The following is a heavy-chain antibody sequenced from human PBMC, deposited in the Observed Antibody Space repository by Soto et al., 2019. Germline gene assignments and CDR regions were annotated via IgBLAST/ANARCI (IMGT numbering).Heavy chain of an antibody. V-gene: IGHV4-59*08. CDR3: ARHNYGSGSTYFDY. CDR1: GGSISSYY. Sequence: SETLCLTCTVSGGSISSYYWSWIRQPPGKGLEWIGYIYYSGSTNYNPSLKSRVTISVDTSKNQFSLKLNSMTAADTAVYYCARHNYGSGSTYFDYWGQGTLVTVSS. CDR2: IYYSGST. D-gene: IGHD3-10*01. J-gene: IGHJ4*02.